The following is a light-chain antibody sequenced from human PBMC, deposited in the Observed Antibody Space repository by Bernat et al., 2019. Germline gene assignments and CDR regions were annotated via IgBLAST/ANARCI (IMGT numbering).Light chain of an antibody. V-gene: IGLV3-21*03. CDR2: DDR. J-gene: IGLJ3*02. CDR3: QVWDNTRDHPAV. Sequence: SLVLAQPPSVSVAPGKTARINCDNIRSTSVHWYQQRPGQAPVLVVFDDRDRPSGVPDRFSGSSSENTATLTISRVEVGDEADYFCQVWDNTRDHPAVFGGGTKLTVL. CDR1: NIRSTS.